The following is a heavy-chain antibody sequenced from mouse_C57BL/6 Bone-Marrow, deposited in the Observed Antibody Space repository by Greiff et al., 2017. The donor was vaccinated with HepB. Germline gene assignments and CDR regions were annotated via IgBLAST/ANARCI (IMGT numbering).Heavy chain of an antibody. CDR2: ISYGGSYT. Sequence: EVMLVESGGGLVKPGGSLKLSCAASGFTFSSYAMSWVRQTPEKRLEWVATISYGGSYTYYPDNVKGRFTISRDNAKNNLYLQMSHLKSEDTAMYYCARAFYDYYWYFDVWGTGTTVTVSS. J-gene: IGHJ1*03. V-gene: IGHV5-4*03. CDR3: ARAFYDYYWYFDV. D-gene: IGHD2-4*01. CDR1: GFTFSSYA.